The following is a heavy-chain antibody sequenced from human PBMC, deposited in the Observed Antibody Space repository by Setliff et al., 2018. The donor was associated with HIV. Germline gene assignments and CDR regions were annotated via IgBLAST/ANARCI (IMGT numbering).Heavy chain of an antibody. D-gene: IGHD3-22*01. V-gene: IGHV4-38-2*01. J-gene: IGHJ4*02. CDR3: ARVGWDYYDSSGVGEFDY. CDR2: INQSGNT. Sequence: PSETLSLTCAVSGYSISSGFYWSWMRQPPGKGLEWIGSINQSGNTNYNPSLESRLTISVDTAKNQFSLKLSSVTAADTAVYYCARVGWDYYDSSGVGEFDYWGQGTLVTVSS. CDR1: GYSISSGFY.